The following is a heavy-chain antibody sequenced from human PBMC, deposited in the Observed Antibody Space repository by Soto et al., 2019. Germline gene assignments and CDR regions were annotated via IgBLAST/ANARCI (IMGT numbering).Heavy chain of an antibody. CDR3: ARHSDCSGGSCYSEYFAVGNWFDP. CDR1: GGSISSSSYY. Sequence: QLQLQESGPGLVKPSETLSLTCTVSGGSISSSSYYWGWIRQPPGKGLEWIGSVYYSGSTYANPSLKGRVTISVYTSKTQVSLRLSSVTAADTAVYYCARHSDCSGGSCYSEYFAVGNWFDPGGQGTLVTVSS. V-gene: IGHV4-39*01. D-gene: IGHD2-15*01. CDR2: VYYSGST. J-gene: IGHJ5*02.